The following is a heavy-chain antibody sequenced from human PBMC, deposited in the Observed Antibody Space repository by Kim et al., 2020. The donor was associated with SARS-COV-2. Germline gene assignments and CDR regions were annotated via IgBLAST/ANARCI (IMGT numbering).Heavy chain of an antibody. V-gene: IGHV1-18*04. D-gene: IGHD3-9*01. CDR1: GYTFTNYG. CDR2: ISPYNGNT. J-gene: IGHJ5*02. CDR3: ARDHRDDIFTGSYSSAEGWFHP. Sequence: ASVKVSCKASGYTFTNYGISWVRQAPGQGLEWMGWISPYNGNTNYAQNFQGRVTMTTDTSTSIAYMELRSLRSDDTAVYYCARDHRDDIFTGSYSSAEGWFHPWGQGTLVTVSS.